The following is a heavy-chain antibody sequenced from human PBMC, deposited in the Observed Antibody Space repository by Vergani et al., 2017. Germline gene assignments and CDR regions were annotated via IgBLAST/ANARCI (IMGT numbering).Heavy chain of an antibody. V-gene: IGHV3-15*07. CDR1: GFSFRNAW. CDR2: IKSTFDRGTT. CDR3: TTDPRYCGDGSCYWLIDHLYYGMDV. D-gene: IGHD2-21*01. J-gene: IGHJ6*02. Sequence: EVQLVESGGGIVKPGGSLRLSCVASGFSFRNAWMNWVRRTPGKGPEWVGRIKSTFDRGTTDYAAAVKGRFTISRDDSKNTLFLQMNGLKTEDIGVYYCTTDPRYCGDGSCYWLIDHLYYGMDVWGQGTTVTVSS.